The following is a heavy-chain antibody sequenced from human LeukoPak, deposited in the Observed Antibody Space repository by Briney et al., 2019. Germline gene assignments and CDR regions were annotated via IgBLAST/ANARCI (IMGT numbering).Heavy chain of an antibody. CDR2: IIPIFGTA. CDR1: GGTYSRYA. V-gene: IGHV1-69*13. J-gene: IGHJ4*01. Sequence: FSVTVPHMASGGTYSRYAMIWVRQAPGQGLEWMGGIIPIFGTANYAQRFQGRVTITADESTSTAYMELSSLRSEDTAVYYCARDRTRYSCGYFEFYLDVWGQGTLVTVSS. CDR3: ARDRTRYSCGYFEFYLDV. D-gene: IGHD5-18*01.